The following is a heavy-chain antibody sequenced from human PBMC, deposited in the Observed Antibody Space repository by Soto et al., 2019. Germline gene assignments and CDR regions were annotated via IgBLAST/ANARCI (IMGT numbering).Heavy chain of an antibody. CDR3: ARDPYYPPDYYYGMDV. J-gene: IGHJ6*02. Sequence: SVKGSCKASGGAFSNYAISWVRQAPGQGLDWMGGIILILGTADYAQKFQGGVTITADESTSTAYMELSSLRSEDTAVYYCARDPYYPPDYYYGMDVWGQGTTVTVSS. V-gene: IGHV1-69*13. CDR2: IILILGTA. CDR1: GGAFSNYA. D-gene: IGHD1-26*01.